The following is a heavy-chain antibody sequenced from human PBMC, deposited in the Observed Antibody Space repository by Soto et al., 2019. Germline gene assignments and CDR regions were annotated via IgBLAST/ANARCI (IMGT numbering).Heavy chain of an antibody. D-gene: IGHD1-7*01. V-gene: IGHV1-69*01. CDR1: GDTFSNYA. J-gene: IGHJ4*02. CDR3: SAGYPALAVSTTPGAY. CDR2: IIPVFGTA. Sequence: QVQLVQSGAEVKKPGSSVTVSCKASGDTFSNYAISWVRQAPGQGLEWMGGIIPVFGTANYPQKFRGRVTITADGSTMTAYMELSSLTSGDTAVYYCSAGYPALAVSTTPGAYWGQGTLITVSS.